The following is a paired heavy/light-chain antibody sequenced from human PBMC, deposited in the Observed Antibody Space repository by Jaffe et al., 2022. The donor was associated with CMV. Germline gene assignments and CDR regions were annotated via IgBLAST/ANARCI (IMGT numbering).Light chain of an antibody. CDR2: INT. CDR3: QSYDISLTAWV. CDR1: SSNIGAGYD. V-gene: IGLV1-40*01. J-gene: IGLJ3*02. Sequence: QSILTQPPSVSAAPGQSVTISCIGSSSNIGAGYDVYWFQQVPGTAPKVLIYINTRRPSGVPDRFSGSKSGTSASLAITGLQAEDEADYFCQSYDISLTAWVFGGGTKLTVL.
Heavy chain of an antibody. J-gene: IGHJ4*02. CDR2: VWYDGGSQ. D-gene: IGHD2-15*01. CDR1: GFTLSNHG. CDR3: ARDSGYCSGGYCSFQN. V-gene: IGHV3-33*01. Sequence: QVQLVESGGDVVQPGTSLTLSCAASGFTLSNHGMHWVRRAPGKGLEWVAVVWYDGGSQYYGASVKGRFTISRDNSKNMVYLQMHSLRAEDTGIYYCARDSGYCSGGYCSFQNWGQGTQVTVSS.